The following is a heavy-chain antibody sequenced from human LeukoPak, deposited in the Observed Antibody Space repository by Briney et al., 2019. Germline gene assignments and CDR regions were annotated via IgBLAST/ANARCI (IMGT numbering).Heavy chain of an antibody. V-gene: IGHV3-23*01. CDR1: GFTFNSYA. CDR3: AKGITMIVVVTEYFQH. D-gene: IGHD3-22*01. CDR2: ISGSGGST. J-gene: IGHJ1*01. Sequence: GGSLRLSCAGSGFTFNSYAMSWVRQTPGKGLEWVSGISGSGGSTYYADSVTGRFTISRDNSENTLYLQMDSLRAEDTAVYYCAKGITMIVVVTEYFQHWGQGPLVTVSS.